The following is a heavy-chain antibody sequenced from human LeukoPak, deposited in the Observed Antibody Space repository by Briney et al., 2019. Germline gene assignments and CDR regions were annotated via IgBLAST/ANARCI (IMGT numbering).Heavy chain of an antibody. J-gene: IGHJ4*02. CDR2: INHSGST. D-gene: IGHD2-2*01. CDR1: GGSFSGYY. Sequence: PSETLSLTCAVYGGSFSGYYRSWIRQPPGKGLEWIGEINHSGSTNYNPSLKSRVTISVDTSKNQFSLKLSSVTAADTAVYYCARGGSRYCSSTSCYRFDYWGQGTLVTVSS. V-gene: IGHV4-34*01. CDR3: ARGGSRYCSSTSCYRFDY.